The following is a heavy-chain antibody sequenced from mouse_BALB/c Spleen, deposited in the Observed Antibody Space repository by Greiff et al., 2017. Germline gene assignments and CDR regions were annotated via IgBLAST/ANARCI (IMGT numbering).Heavy chain of an antibody. CDR3: ARIEAGEAMDY. Sequence: QVQLKESGPELVRPGVSVKISCKGSGYTFTDYAMHWVKQSHAKSLEWIRVISTYYGNTNYNQKFKGKATMTVDKSSSTAYMELARLTSEDSAIYYYARIEAGEAMDYWGQGTSVTVSS. CDR2: ISTYYGNT. CDR1: GYTFTDYA. V-gene: IGHV1-67*01. J-gene: IGHJ4*01.